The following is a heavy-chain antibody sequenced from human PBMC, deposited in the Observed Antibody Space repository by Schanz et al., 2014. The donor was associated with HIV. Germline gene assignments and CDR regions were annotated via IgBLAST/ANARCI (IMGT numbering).Heavy chain of an antibody. D-gene: IGHD3-22*01. J-gene: IGHJ4*02. V-gene: IGHV3-23*01. Sequence: EVQLLESGGGLVQPGGSRRLSCAASGFIFTDYAMSWVRQAPGKGLEWVAGVSGSGRSTYYADSVKGRFTISRDKSKNTLYLQMTTLRIDDTAVYYCAKPEYDSRGSSQSHFDYWGQGTLVTVSS. CDR1: GFIFTDYA. CDR2: VSGSGRST. CDR3: AKPEYDSRGSSQSHFDY.